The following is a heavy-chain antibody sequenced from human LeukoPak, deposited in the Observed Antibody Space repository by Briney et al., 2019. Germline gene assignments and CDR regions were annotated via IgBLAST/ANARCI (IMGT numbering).Heavy chain of an antibody. CDR2: ISSTSTYI. CDR3: ARFETVAAKPIEH. D-gene: IGHD6-19*01. V-gene: IGHV3-21*01. J-gene: IGHJ1*01. Sequence: GGSLGLSCAASGCTFSDYSMNWVRQAPGKGLNWVSSISSTSTYILYADSVKDRFTISRDNARNSLYLQMNSLRAEDTAVYYCARFETVAAKPIEHWGPGTLVTVSS. CDR1: GCTFSDYS.